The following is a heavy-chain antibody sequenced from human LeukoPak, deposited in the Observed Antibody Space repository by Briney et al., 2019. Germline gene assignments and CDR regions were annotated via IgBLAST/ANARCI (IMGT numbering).Heavy chain of an antibody. J-gene: IGHJ4*02. CDR3: ARDRGYGYGFFDY. V-gene: IGHV3-53*01. CDR1: GFTVRSIY. Sequence: GGSLRLSCAASGFTVRSIYMTWVRQAPGKGLEWVPSFYSGGSSYYADSVKGRFIISRDGSTDTLYLQMNSLRVEDTAVYFCARDRGYGYGFFDYWGQGTLVTVSS. CDR2: FYSGGSS. D-gene: IGHD5-18*01.